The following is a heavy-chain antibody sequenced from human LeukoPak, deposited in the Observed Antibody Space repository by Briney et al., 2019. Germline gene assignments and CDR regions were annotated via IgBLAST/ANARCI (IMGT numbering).Heavy chain of an antibody. CDR3: ARFGSMGATTAFDI. D-gene: IGHD1-26*01. Sequence: GASVKVSCKVSGYTFTGYYMHWVRQAPGQGLEWMGWINPNSGGTNYAQKFQGRVTMTRDTSISTAYMELSRLRSDDTAVYYCARFGSMGATTAFDIWGQGTMVTVSS. CDR2: INPNSGGT. CDR1: GYTFTGYY. J-gene: IGHJ3*02. V-gene: IGHV1-2*02.